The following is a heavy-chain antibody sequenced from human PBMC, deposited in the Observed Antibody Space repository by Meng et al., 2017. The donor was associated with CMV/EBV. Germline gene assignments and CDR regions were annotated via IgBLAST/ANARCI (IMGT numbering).Heavy chain of an antibody. V-gene: IGHV3-49*04. CDR1: GFTFGDYA. D-gene: IGHD3-10*01. Sequence: GESLKISCTASGFTFGDYAMSWVRQAPGKGLEWVGFIRSKAYGGTTEYAAYVKGRFTISRDDSKSIAYLQMNSLKTEDTAVYYCMSTMVRGVITFDYWGQGTLVTVSS. CDR3: MSTMVRGVITFDY. J-gene: IGHJ4*02. CDR2: IRSKAYGGTT.